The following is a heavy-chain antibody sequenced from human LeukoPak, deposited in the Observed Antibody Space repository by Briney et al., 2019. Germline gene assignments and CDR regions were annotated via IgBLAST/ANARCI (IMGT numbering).Heavy chain of an antibody. CDR1: GFTFGSYW. CDR3: ASRGFLEWFDY. V-gene: IGHV3-7*05. Sequence: GGSLRLSCAASGFTFGSYWMTWVRQAPGKGLEWVAKIKQAGTEKYYVDSVKGRFTISRDNAKNSLYLQMNSLRAEDTAVYYCASRGFLEWFDYWGQGTLVTVSS. J-gene: IGHJ4*02. CDR2: IKQAGTEK. D-gene: IGHD3-3*01.